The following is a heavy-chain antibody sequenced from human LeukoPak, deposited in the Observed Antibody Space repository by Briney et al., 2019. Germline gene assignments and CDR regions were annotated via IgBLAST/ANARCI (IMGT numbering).Heavy chain of an antibody. CDR2: IKQDGSEK. CDR3: ARDLVGGWDDSSGYYYGYFDY. D-gene: IGHD3-22*01. J-gene: IGHJ4*02. V-gene: IGHV3-7*05. Sequence: GGSLRLSCAASRFTFSSYWMTWVRQAPGKGLEWVANIKQDGSEKHYVDSVQGRFTISRDNAKNSLYLQMNSLRAEDTAVYYCARDLVGGWDDSSGYYYGYFDYWGQGTLVTVSS. CDR1: RFTFSSYW.